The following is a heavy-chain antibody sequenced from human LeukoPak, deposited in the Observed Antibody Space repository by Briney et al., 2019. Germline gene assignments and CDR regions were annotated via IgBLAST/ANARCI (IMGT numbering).Heavy chain of an antibody. CDR1: GFTFSRYT. J-gene: IGHJ4*02. V-gene: IGHV3-21*06. Sequence: PGGSLRLSCAASGFTFSRYTMEWVRQAPGKGLEWVSSISSSGSYIYYGDSVRDRFHISRDNAKNSLYLQMNNLRADDTAVYYCARAEILSGPAIDHWGQGTLVTVSS. D-gene: IGHD3-9*01. CDR2: ISSSGSYI. CDR3: ARAEILSGPAIDH.